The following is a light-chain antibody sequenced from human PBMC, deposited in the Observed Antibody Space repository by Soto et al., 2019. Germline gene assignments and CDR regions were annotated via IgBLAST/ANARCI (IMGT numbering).Light chain of an antibody. J-gene: IGLJ1*01. CDR1: SSDVGAYIF. Sequence: QSALTQPASVSGSPGQSITISCTGTSSDVGAYIFVSWYQQHPCKAPKLMIYDIINRPSGVSNRFSGSKSGNTASLTISGLQAEDEADYYCVSFTTSRSDVFGTGTKVTVL. V-gene: IGLV2-14*03. CDR3: VSFTTSRSDV. CDR2: DII.